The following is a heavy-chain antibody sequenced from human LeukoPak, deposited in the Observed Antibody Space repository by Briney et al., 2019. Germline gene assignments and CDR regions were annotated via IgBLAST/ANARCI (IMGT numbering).Heavy chain of an antibody. D-gene: IGHD2-2*03. V-gene: IGHV3-23*01. CDR2: INRSGGK. CDR3: AQGGYFAFDF. J-gene: IGHJ3*01. CDR1: GLAFSTYD. Sequence: GGSLRLSCVASGLAFSTYDMQWVRQAPGKGLEWVSGINRSGGKYYTDSVKGGFPISRDNSKSTLYLEMNSLRADDTAVYYCAQGGYFAFDFWGQGTMVTVSS.